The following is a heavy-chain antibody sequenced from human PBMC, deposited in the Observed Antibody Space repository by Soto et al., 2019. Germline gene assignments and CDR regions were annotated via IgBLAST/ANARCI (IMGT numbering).Heavy chain of an antibody. CDR3: ARATAVAGSDY. D-gene: IGHD6-19*01. J-gene: IGHJ4*02. V-gene: IGHV4-59*01. CDR2: IYYSGST. Sequence: SETLSLTCTVSGGSISSYYWSWIRQPPGKGLEWSGYIYYSGSTNYNPSLKSRVTISVDTSKNQFSLKLSSVTAADTAVYYCARATAVAGSDYWGQGTLVTVS. CDR1: GGSISSYY.